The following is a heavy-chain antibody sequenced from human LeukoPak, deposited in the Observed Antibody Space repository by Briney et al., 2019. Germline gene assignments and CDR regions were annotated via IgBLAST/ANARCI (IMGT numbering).Heavy chain of an antibody. Sequence: KPSETLSLTCAVYGGSFSGYYWSWIRQPPGKGLEWIGEINHSGSTNYNPSLKSRVTISVDTSKNQFSLKLSSVTAADTAVYYCARDLGYSYGYHDYWGQGTLVTVSS. CDR1: GGSFSGYY. CDR3: ARDLGYSYGYHDY. J-gene: IGHJ4*02. V-gene: IGHV4-34*01. D-gene: IGHD5-18*01. CDR2: INHSGST.